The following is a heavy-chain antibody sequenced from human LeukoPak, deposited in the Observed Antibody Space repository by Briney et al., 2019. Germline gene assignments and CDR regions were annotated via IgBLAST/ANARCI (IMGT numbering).Heavy chain of an antibody. CDR1: GFTVSNSY. Sequence: GGSLRLSCAASGFTVSNSYMSWVRQAPGKGLEWVSHIYSGGSAYYADSVKGRFTISRDTSKNTLYLQMNSLRAEDTAVYYCARDHYSNYLDYWGQGTLVTVSS. CDR3: ARDHYSNYLDY. D-gene: IGHD4-11*01. CDR2: IYSGGSA. V-gene: IGHV3-53*01. J-gene: IGHJ4*02.